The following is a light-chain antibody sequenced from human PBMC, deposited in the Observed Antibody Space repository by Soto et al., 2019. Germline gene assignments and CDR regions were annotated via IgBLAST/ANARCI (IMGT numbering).Light chain of an antibody. Sequence: QSALTQPRSVSGSPGQSVTISCTGTSSDVGGYNYVTWYQQHPGRAPKVMIYDVKTRPSGVPDRFSGSKSGNTASLTISALQAEYEADYYFYSYAGSYTFVFATGTKLTVL. V-gene: IGLV2-11*01. CDR3: YSYAGSYTFV. CDR1: SSDVGGYNY. J-gene: IGLJ1*01. CDR2: DVK.